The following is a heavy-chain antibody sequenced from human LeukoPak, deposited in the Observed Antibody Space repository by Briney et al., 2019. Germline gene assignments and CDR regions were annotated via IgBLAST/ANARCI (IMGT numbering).Heavy chain of an antibody. J-gene: IGHJ4*02. Sequence: ASVKVSCKPSGYTFTSYGISWVRQAPGQGLEWMGWISAYNGNTNYAQKLQGRVTITRDTSASTAYMELSSLRSEDTAVYYCARVLITMVRGVTALFDYWGQGTLVTVSS. CDR1: GYTFTSYG. CDR2: ISAYNGNT. CDR3: ARVLITMVRGVTALFDY. D-gene: IGHD3-10*01. V-gene: IGHV1-18*01.